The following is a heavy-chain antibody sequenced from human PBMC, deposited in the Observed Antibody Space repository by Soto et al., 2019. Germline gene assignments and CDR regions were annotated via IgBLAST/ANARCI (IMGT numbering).Heavy chain of an antibody. CDR2: IYYSVST. V-gene: IGHV4-61*01. J-gene: IGHJ6*02. Sequence: SETLSLTCTVSGVSASSSKYYWSWIRQPPVMGLEWIGYIYYSVSTKYNPSLKSRVTISVDRSKNQFSLKLSSVTAADTAVYYCARGNTVLPDYYYGLDVWGQGTTVT. CDR1: GVSASSSKYY. D-gene: IGHD4-17*01. CDR3: ARGNTVLPDYYYGLDV.